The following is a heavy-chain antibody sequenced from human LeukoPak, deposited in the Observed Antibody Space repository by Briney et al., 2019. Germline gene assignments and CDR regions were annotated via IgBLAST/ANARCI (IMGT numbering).Heavy chain of an antibody. V-gene: IGHV4-30-2*01. CDR1: GGSISSGGYS. CDR2: IYHSGST. D-gene: IGHD2-15*01. Sequence: PSQTLSLTCAVSGGSISSGGYSWSWIRQPPGKGLEWIGYIYHSGSTYYNPSLKSRVTISVDRSKSQFSLKLSSVTAADTAVYYCARGRYCSGGSCYLGLDCWGQGTLVTVSS. J-gene: IGHJ4*02. CDR3: ARGRYCSGGSCYLGLDC.